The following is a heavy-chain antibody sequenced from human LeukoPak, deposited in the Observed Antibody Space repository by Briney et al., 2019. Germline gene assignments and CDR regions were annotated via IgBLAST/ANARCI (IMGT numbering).Heavy chain of an antibody. CDR1: GFTFSDYW. J-gene: IGHJ4*02. CDR2: INAGNGNT. Sequence: KPGGSLRLSCAGSGFTFSDYWMHWVRQAPGQRLEWMGWINAGNGNTKYSQKFQGRVTITRDTSASTAYMELSSLRSEDTAVYYCARDLQWLVPLYYFDYWGQGTLVTVSS. D-gene: IGHD6-19*01. CDR3: ARDLQWLVPLYYFDY. V-gene: IGHV1-3*01.